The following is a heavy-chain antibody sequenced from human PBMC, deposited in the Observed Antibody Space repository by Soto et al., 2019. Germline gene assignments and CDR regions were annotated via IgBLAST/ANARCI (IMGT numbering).Heavy chain of an antibody. CDR2: IYYSGST. CDR3: ARGIDYYDSSPVPYNWFDP. D-gene: IGHD3-22*01. CDR1: GGSISGYY. V-gene: IGHV4-59*01. Sequence: PSQTLSLTCSVSGGSISGYYWSWIRQTPEKGLEWIGYIYYSGSTNYNPSLKSRVTILIDMSKTQFSLKLSSVTAADTAVYYCARGIDYYDSSPVPYNWFDPWGQGTLVTVSS. J-gene: IGHJ5*02.